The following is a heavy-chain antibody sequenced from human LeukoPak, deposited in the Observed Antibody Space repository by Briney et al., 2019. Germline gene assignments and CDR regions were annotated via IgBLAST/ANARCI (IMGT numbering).Heavy chain of an antibody. J-gene: IGHJ5*02. V-gene: IGHV4-59*01. CDR1: GGSITSYY. Sequence: SETLSLTCTVSGGSITSYYWSWIRQSPGKGLEWIAYIYHSGSINYNPSLKSRVIISLDTSKNQFSLKLSPVTAADTAVYYCARYAGTYYYDSSGSYNWFDPWGQGTLVTVSS. D-gene: IGHD3-22*01. CDR3: ARYAGTYYYDSSGSYNWFDP. CDR2: IYHSGSI.